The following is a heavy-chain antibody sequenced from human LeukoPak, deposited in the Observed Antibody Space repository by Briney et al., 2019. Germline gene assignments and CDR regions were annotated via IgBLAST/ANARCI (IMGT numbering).Heavy chain of an antibody. V-gene: IGHV3-73*01. Sequence: GGSLRLSCAASGFTFSGSAMHWVRQASGKGLEWVGRIRSKANSCATADAASVKGRFTISRDDSKNTAYLQMNSLKTEDTAVYYCTRGEYSSSSWGQGTLVTVSS. CDR3: TRGEYSSSS. J-gene: IGHJ5*02. CDR2: IRSKANSCAT. CDR1: GFTFSGSA. D-gene: IGHD6-6*01.